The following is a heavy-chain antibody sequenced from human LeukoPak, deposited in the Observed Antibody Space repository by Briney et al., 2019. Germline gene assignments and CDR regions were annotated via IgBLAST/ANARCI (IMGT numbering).Heavy chain of an antibody. J-gene: IGHJ5*02. CDR2: IYYSGST. CDR3: ARDSLVYYDSSGYLGFEFDP. V-gene: IGHV4-30-4*02. CDR1: GGSISSGDYY. D-gene: IGHD3-22*01. Sequence: SETLSLTCTVSGGSISSGDYYWRWIRQPPGKGLEWIGYIYYSGSTYYNPSLKSRVTISVDTSKNQFSLKLSSVTAADTAVYYCARDSLVYYDSSGYLGFEFDPWGQGTLVTVSS.